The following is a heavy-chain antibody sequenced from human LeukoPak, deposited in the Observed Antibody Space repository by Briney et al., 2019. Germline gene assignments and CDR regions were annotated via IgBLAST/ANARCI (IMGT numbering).Heavy chain of an antibody. CDR1: GGSISSGGYY. Sequence: PSETLSLTCTVSGGSISSGGYYWSWIRQHPGKGLEWIGYIDYSGTTYYNPSLKSRLTMSVDTSKNQFSLKLTSVTAADTAVYYCARDGVAGGFDYWGQGTLVTVSS. J-gene: IGHJ4*02. D-gene: IGHD6-19*01. CDR2: IDYSGTT. V-gene: IGHV4-31*03. CDR3: ARDGVAGGFDY.